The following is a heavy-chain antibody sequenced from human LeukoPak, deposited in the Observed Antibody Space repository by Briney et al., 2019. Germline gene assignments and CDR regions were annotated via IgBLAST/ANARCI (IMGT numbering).Heavy chain of an antibody. Sequence: GGSLRLSCAASGFTFRNYGMHWVRQAPGKGLEWVAFIRYDGSEKYYVDSVKGRFSISRDNSKNTLYLQMNSLRAEDTAVYYCAKMAFYYDSTSDYWGQGTLVTVSS. V-gene: IGHV3-30*02. CDR3: AKMAFYYDSTSDY. CDR2: IRYDGSEK. D-gene: IGHD3-22*01. J-gene: IGHJ4*02. CDR1: GFTFRNYG.